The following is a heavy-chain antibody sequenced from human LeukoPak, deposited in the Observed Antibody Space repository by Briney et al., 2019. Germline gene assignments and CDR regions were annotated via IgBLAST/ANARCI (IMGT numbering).Heavy chain of an antibody. CDR1: GGSISSYY. CDR2: IYYSGST. V-gene: IGHV4-59*01. D-gene: IGHD3-3*01. CDR3: ARGPFGTLEWSRGYYYYMDV. Sequence: SSETLSLTCTVSGGSISSYYWSWIRQPPGKGLEWIGYIYYSGSTNYNPSLKSRVTISVDTSKNQFSLKLSSVTAADTAVYYCARGPFGTLEWSRGYYYYMDVWGKGTTVTVSS. J-gene: IGHJ6*03.